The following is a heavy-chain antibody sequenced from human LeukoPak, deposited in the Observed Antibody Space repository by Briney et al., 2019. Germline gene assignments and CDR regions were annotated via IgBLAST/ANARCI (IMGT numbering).Heavy chain of an antibody. D-gene: IGHD6-13*01. CDR1: GGSISSGDYY. Sequence: SETLSLTCTVSGGSISSGDYYWSWIRQPPGKGLEWIGYIYYSGSTYYNPSLKSRVTISVDTSKNQFSLKLSSVTAADTAVYYCARGGGSSWYPSLFDYWGQGTLVTGSS. CDR2: IYYSGST. CDR3: ARGGGSSWYPSLFDY. V-gene: IGHV4-30-4*08. J-gene: IGHJ4*02.